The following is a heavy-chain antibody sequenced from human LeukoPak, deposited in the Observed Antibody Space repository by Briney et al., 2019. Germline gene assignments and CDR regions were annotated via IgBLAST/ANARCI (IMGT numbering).Heavy chain of an antibody. Sequence: ASVKVSCKASGYTFTGYYMHWGRQAPGQGLEWMGWINPKSGGTNYAQKFQGRVTMTRDTSISTAYMELSRLRSDDTAVYYCAREGYCSSTSCLIYPQNWFDPWGQGTLVTVSS. J-gene: IGHJ5*02. CDR2: INPKSGGT. CDR1: GYTFTGYY. V-gene: IGHV1-2*02. D-gene: IGHD2-2*01. CDR3: AREGYCSSTSCLIYPQNWFDP.